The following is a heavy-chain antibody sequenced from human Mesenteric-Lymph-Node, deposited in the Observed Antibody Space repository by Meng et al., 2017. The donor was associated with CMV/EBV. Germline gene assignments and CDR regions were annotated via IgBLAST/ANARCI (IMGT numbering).Heavy chain of an antibody. V-gene: IGHV3-11*01. CDR2: ISGTSNSI. J-gene: IGHJ4*02. Sequence: GGSLRLSCEASGFNLSDYYMTWIRQAPGKGLEGVAYISGTSNSIYYGDSVKGRFTISRDNAKNSVFLQMNSLRVEDTAVYYCARDRRGYFDYWGQGTLVTVSS. CDR1: GFNLSDYY. D-gene: IGHD3-10*01. CDR3: ARDRRGYFDY.